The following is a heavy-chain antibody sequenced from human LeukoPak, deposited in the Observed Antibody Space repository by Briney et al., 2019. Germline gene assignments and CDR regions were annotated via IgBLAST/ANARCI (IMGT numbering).Heavy chain of an antibody. D-gene: IGHD3-10*01. CDR3: ARDRGSGLDY. Sequence: GGSLRLSCAASGFTVSNNYMSWVRQAPGKGLEWVSAIYSGGYTYYAASVKGRFTISRDNSKNTPYLQMNSLRAEDTAVYYCARDRGSGLDYWGQGTLVTVSS. J-gene: IGHJ4*02. CDR1: GFTVSNNY. CDR2: IYSGGYT. V-gene: IGHV3-66*01.